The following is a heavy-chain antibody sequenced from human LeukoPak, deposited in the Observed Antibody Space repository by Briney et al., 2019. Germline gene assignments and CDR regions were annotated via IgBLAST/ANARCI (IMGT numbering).Heavy chain of an antibody. J-gene: IGHJ4*02. D-gene: IGHD6-19*01. Sequence: GGSLRLSCAASGFTFSSYSMNWVRQAPGKGLEWVSSISSSSSYIYYADSVKGRFTISRDNAKNSLYLQMNSLRAEDTAVYYCARGTNSGWPSIDYWGQGTLVTVSS. CDR2: ISSSSSYI. V-gene: IGHV3-21*04. CDR3: ARGTNSGWPSIDY. CDR1: GFTFSSYS.